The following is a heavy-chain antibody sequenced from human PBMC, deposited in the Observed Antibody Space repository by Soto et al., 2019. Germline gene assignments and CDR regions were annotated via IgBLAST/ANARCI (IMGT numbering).Heavy chain of an antibody. D-gene: IGHD2-15*01. V-gene: IGHV1-2*02. J-gene: IGHJ5*02. CDR3: ASEGDIGGFAT. Sequence: QVQLVQSGAEVKKPGASVKVSCKASGYTFIDYYFHWVRQAHEQGLEWMGWIKPNTGVTNNAQLFQSRVTITRDTPINSVYVELSSLRSDDTADYYCASEGDIGGFATWGQGTLVTVSS. CDR1: GYTFIDYY. CDR2: IKPNTGVT.